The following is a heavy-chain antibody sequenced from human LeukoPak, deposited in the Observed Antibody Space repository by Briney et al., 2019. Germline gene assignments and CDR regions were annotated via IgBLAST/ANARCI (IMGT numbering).Heavy chain of an antibody. CDR2: INSDGSSI. Sequence: GGSLRLSCAASGFTFSSHWMHWVRQAPGKGLVWVSRINSDGSSISYADSVKGRFTISRDNSKNTLYLQMNSLRAEDTAVYYCAKDRCSGGSCYSDYWGQGTLVTVSS. J-gene: IGHJ4*02. V-gene: IGHV3-74*01. D-gene: IGHD2-15*01. CDR3: AKDRCSGGSCYSDY. CDR1: GFTFSSHW.